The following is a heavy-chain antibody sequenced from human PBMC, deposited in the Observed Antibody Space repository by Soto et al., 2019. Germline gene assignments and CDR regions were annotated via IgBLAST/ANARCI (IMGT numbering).Heavy chain of an antibody. CDR2: IYYSGNT. J-gene: IGHJ4*02. CDR3: ARGVATITS. Sequence: SETLSLTCTVSGGSISTYYWSWIRQSPGKGLEWIGYIYYSGNTNYNPSLKSRVTISIDTSKNQFSLKLSSVTAADTAVYYCARGVATITSWGQGTLVTVS. V-gene: IGHV4-59*01. D-gene: IGHD5-12*01. CDR1: GGSISTYY.